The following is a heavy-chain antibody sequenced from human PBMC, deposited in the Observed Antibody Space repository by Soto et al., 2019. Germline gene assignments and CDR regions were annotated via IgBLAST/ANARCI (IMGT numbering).Heavy chain of an antibody. CDR2: INWNSGSI. J-gene: IGHJ5*02. CDR1: GFTFEDYA. CDR3: AKGRGALAVVSNWFDH. V-gene: IGHV3-9*01. D-gene: IGHD3-22*01. Sequence: EVQLVESGGGLVQPGRSLRLSCAAFGFTFEDYAMHWIRQTPGKGLEWVAGINWNSGSIGYADSVKVRFTISRDNANNSLYLQMDSLRTEDTALYFCAKGRGALAVVSNWFDHWGQGTLVTVSS.